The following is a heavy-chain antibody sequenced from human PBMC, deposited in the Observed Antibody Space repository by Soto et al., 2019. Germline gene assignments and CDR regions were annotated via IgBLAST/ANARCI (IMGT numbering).Heavy chain of an antibody. Sequence: PGGSLRLSCAASGFTFSSYGMHWVRQAPGKGLEWVAVISYDGSNKYYADSVKGRFTISRDNSKNTLYLQMNSLRAEDTAVYYCAKSIAAASLGMDVWGQGTTVTVS. CDR1: GFTFSSYG. D-gene: IGHD6-13*01. CDR3: AKSIAAASLGMDV. CDR2: ISYDGSNK. V-gene: IGHV3-30*18. J-gene: IGHJ6*02.